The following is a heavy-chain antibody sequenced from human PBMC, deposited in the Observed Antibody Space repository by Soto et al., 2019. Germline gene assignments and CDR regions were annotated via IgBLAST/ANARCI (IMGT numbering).Heavy chain of an antibody. J-gene: IGHJ3*02. D-gene: IGHD3-22*01. CDR3: ARDGHSSGYYSVSSDAFDI. CDR2: ISSSSSTI. CDR1: GFTFSSYS. V-gene: IGHV3-48*02. Sequence: GGSLRLSCAASGFTFSSYSMNWVRQAPGKGLEWVSYISSSSSTIYYADSVKGRFTISRDNAKNSLYLQMNSLRDKDTAVYYCARDGHSSGYYSVSSDAFDIWGQGTMVTVSS.